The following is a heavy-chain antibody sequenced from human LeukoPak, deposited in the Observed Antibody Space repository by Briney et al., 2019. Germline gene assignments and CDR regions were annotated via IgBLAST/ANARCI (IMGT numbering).Heavy chain of an antibody. D-gene: IGHD2-8*01. J-gene: IGHJ3*02. V-gene: IGHV3-15*01. CDR1: GFTFSNAW. CDR2: IKSKTDGGTT. CDR3: TTDPRMVYAMVSLGDDAFDI. Sequence: GGSLRLSCAASGFTFSNAWMSWVRQAPGKGLEWVGRIKSKTDGGTTDYAAPVKGRFTISRDDSKNTLYLQMNSLKTEDTAVYYCTTDPRMVYAMVSLGDDAFDIWGQGTMVTVSS.